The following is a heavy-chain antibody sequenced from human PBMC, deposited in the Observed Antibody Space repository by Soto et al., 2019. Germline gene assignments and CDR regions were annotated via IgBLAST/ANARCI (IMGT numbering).Heavy chain of an antibody. D-gene: IGHD2-8*01. CDR3: ARDPGYCTNGVCPIFDF. Sequence: SETLSLTCTVSGDSVTNYFWSWMRQPPGKGLEWIGHMYPGGRTNYSPSLKSRVTMSLDSSKNQFSLNLSSVTAADTAVYFCARDPGYCTNGVCPIFDFWGQGVLVTVSS. CDR1: GDSVTNYF. J-gene: IGHJ4*02. V-gene: IGHV4-59*02. CDR2: MYPGGRT.